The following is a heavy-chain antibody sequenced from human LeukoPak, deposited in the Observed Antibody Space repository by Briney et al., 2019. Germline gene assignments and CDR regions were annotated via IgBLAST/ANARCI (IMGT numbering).Heavy chain of an antibody. J-gene: IGHJ6*02. V-gene: IGHV4-59*12. D-gene: IGHD5-18*01. CDR2: IYYSGST. CDR1: GGSISSYY. CDR3: ARDADTAMATSIYGMDV. Sequence: SETLSLTCTVSGGSISSYYWSWIRQPPGKGLEWIGYIYYSGSTNYNPSLKSRVTISVDTSKNQFSLKLSSVTAADTAVYYCARDADTAMATSIYGMDVWGQGTTVTVSS.